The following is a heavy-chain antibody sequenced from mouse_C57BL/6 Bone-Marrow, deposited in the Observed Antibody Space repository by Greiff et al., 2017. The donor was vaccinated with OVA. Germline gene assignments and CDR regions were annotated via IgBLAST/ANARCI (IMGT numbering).Heavy chain of an antibody. J-gene: IGHJ2*01. D-gene: IGHD3-2*02. CDR1: GYTFTNYW. CDR3: ARRQLRPYFDY. Sequence: QVQLKQSGAELVRPGTSVKMSCKASGYTFTNYWIGWAKQRPGHGLEWIGDIYPGGGYTNYNEKFKGKATLTADKSSSTAYMQFSSLTSEDSAIYYCARRQLRPYFDYWGQGTTRTVSS. CDR2: IYPGGGYT. V-gene: IGHV1-63*01.